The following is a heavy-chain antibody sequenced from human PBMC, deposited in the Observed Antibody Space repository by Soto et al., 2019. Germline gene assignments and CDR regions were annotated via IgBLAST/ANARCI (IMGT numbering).Heavy chain of an antibody. Sequence: QVQLQESGPGLVKPSGTLSLTCAVSSGSISTSNWWSWVRQPPEKGLEWIGEIHHRGSTNYNPSLMSRVTISVDKSKNQFSLKLSSVTAADTAVYYCARLVVPPSNSYYYYMDVWGKGTTVTASS. J-gene: IGHJ6*03. CDR3: ARLVVPPSNSYYYYMDV. CDR2: IHHRGST. CDR1: SGSISTSNW. D-gene: IGHD2-2*01. V-gene: IGHV4-4*02.